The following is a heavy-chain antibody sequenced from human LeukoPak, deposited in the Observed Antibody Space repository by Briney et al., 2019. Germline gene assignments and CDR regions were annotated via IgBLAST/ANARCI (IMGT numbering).Heavy chain of an antibody. CDR1: GFTFSSYR. J-gene: IGHJ4*02. CDR2: ISSSSSYI. V-gene: IGHV3-21*04. D-gene: IGHD2-2*01. Sequence: PGGSLRLSCAASGFTFSSYRMNWVRQAPGKGLEWVSSISSSSSYIYYADSVKGRFTISRDNAKNSLYLQMNSLRAEDTALYYCARGYCSSTSCYFDYWGQGTLVTVSS. CDR3: ARGYCSSTSCYFDY.